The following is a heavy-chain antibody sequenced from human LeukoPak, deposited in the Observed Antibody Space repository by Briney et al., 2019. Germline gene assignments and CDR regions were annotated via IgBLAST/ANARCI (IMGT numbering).Heavy chain of an antibody. V-gene: IGHV3-21*01. J-gene: IGHJ5*02. CDR1: GFSLSTYD. Sequence: GGSLRLSCVASGFSLSTYDMNWVRQAPGKGLEWVSSITSTSIYIHYADSVKGRFTISRHNAKNSLYLQMNSLRAEDTAVYYCGRDPKDYYDRSTDSSLYPCGQGTLVTVSS. CDR3: GRDPKDYYDRSTDSSLYP. D-gene: IGHD3-22*01. CDR2: ITSTSIYI.